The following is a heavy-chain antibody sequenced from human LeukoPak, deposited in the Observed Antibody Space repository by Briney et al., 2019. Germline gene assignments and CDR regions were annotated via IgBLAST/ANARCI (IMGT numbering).Heavy chain of an antibody. CDR1: GYSFTSYW. J-gene: IGHJ4*02. D-gene: IGHD2-2*01. Sequence: GESLKISCKGSGYSFTSYWIGWVRQMPGKGLEWMGIIYPGDSDIRYSPSFQGQVTISADKSISTAYLQWSSLKASDTAMYYCAKALGYCSSTSCSPFDYWGQGTLVTVSS. CDR3: AKALGYCSSTSCSPFDY. V-gene: IGHV5-51*01. CDR2: IYPGDSDI.